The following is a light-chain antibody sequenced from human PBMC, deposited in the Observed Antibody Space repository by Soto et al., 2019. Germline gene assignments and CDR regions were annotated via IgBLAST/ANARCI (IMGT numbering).Light chain of an antibody. CDR2: EVS. J-gene: IGLJ2*01. CDR1: SSDVGGYNY. CDR3: SSSAGSNNLV. V-gene: IGLV2-8*01. Sequence: QSALTQPPSASGSPGQSVTISCTGTSSDVGGYNYVSWYQQHPGKAPKLMIYEVSKRPSGVPDRFSGSKSGNTASLTVSGLQAEDEADYYCSSSAGSNNLVFGGGTKLTAL.